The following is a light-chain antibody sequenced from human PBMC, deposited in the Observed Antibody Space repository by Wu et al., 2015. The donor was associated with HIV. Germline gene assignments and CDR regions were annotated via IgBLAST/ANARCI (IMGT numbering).Light chain of an antibody. CDR2: GTS. J-gene: IGKJ1*01. CDR3: QQYNNWPRT. CDR1: QTVTDSN. V-gene: IGKV3D-15*01. Sequence: EIVLTQSPDTLSLSPGERATLSCRASQTVTDSNLAWYQQKPGQAPRLLIHGTSTRATGIPARFSGSGSGTEFTLTINSLQSEDFALYYCQQYNNWPRTFGQGTKVEIK.